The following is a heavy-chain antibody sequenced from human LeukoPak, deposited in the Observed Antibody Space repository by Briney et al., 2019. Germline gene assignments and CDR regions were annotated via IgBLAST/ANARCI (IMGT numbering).Heavy chain of an antibody. J-gene: IGHJ6*03. Sequence: GGSLRLSCAASGFTFSNYAIHWVRQSPGKGLEWVTITSYDGSKKYYADSVKGRFTISRDNSKNTLYLQMNSVKPEDTAVYYCAREGHFDYYYYMDVWGKGTTVTVSS. V-gene: IGHV3-30*04. CDR1: GFTFSNYA. CDR2: TSYDGSKK. CDR3: AREGHFDYYYYMDV.